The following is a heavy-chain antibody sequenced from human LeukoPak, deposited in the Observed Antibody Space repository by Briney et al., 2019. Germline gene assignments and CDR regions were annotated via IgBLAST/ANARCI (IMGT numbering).Heavy chain of an antibody. J-gene: IGHJ4*02. CDR2: IYYSGST. V-gene: IGHV4-39*01. CDR1: GGSISSSSYY. D-gene: IGHD1-26*01. Sequence: PSETLSLTCTVSGGSISSSSYYWGWIRQPPGKGLEWIGSIYYSGSTYYNPSLKSRVTISVDTSKNQLSMKLTSVTAADTAVYYCAWMAVGATSPDYWGQGTLVTVSS. CDR3: AWMAVGATSPDY.